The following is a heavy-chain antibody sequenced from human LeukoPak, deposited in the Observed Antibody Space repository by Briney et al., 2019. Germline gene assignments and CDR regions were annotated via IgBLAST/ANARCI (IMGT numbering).Heavy chain of an antibody. CDR2: ISSSSYI. CDR3: ARGLPTAY. J-gene: IGHJ4*02. D-gene: IGHD5-18*01. V-gene: IGHV3-21*01. Sequence: GGSLRLSCAASGFTFSSYSMTWVRQAPGKGLEWVSSISSSSYIYYADSVKGRFTISRDNANNSLYLQMNSLRAEDTAVYYCARGLPTAYWGQGTLVTVSS. CDR1: GFTFSSYS.